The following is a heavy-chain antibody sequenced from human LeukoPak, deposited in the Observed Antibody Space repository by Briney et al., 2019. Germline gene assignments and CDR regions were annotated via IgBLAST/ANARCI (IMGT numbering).Heavy chain of an antibody. Sequence: ASVKVSCKASGYTFTNYGITWVRQAPGQGLEWMGWMNPNSGNTGYAQKFQGRVTMTRNTSISTAYMELSSLRSEDTAVYYCARAGAAGFFDYWGQGTLVTVSS. D-gene: IGHD6-13*01. CDR3: ARAGAAGFFDY. CDR2: MNPNSGNT. V-gene: IGHV1-8*02. J-gene: IGHJ4*02. CDR1: GYTFTNYG.